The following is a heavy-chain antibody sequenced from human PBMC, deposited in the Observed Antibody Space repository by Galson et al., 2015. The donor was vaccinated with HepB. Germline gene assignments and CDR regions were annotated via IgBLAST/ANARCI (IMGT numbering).Heavy chain of an antibody. J-gene: IGHJ4*02. CDR2: INYSGNT. V-gene: IGHV4-39*01. CDR1: GASISGSNYY. Sequence: ETLSLTCTVSGASISGSNYYWGWIRQPPGKGLEWIGIINYSGNTNYNPSLESRVTMSVDTSTNQFSVKLNSVTAADTAVYYCARLIVVGGTSRTDFWGQGTLVIVSS. CDR3: ARLIVVGGTSRTDF. D-gene: IGHD6-19*01.